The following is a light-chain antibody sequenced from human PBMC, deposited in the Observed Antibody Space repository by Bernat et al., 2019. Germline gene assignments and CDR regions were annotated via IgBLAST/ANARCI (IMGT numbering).Light chain of an antibody. CDR2: DAS. Sequence: DIQMTQSPSSLSASVGDRVTITCQASQDISNYLNWHQQKPGKAPKLLIYDASYLETGVPSRFSGSGSGTDFTFNISSLQPEDIATYYCQQYDNLPLTCGGGTKVEIK. J-gene: IGKJ4*01. CDR3: QQYDNLPLT. V-gene: IGKV1-33*01. CDR1: QDISNY.